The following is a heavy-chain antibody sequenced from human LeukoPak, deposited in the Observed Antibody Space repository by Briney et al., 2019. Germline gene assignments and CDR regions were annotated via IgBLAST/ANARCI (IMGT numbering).Heavy chain of an antibody. V-gene: IGHV3-9*01. CDR1: GFTFDDYA. Sequence: GRSLRLSCAASGFTFDDYAMHWVRQAPGKGLEWVSGISWNSGSIGCADSVKGRFTISRDNAKNSLYLQMNSLRAEDTALYYCAKGYYYGSGSWGQGTLVTVSS. CDR2: ISWNSGSI. D-gene: IGHD3-10*01. CDR3: AKGYYYGSGS. J-gene: IGHJ4*02.